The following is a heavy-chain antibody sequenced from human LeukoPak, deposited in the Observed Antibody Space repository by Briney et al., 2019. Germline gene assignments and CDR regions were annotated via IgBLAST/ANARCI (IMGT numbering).Heavy chain of an antibody. D-gene: IGHD3-10*01. Sequence: PSETLSLTCTVSGGSISSSFWTWIRQSPGKGLEWIGNIYYSGSTNYNPPFKSRVTISVDTSKNQFSLNLTSVTAADTAVYYCAKNSGSYLNKWFDPWGQGVLVTVSS. V-gene: IGHV4-59*08. J-gene: IGHJ5*02. CDR1: GGSISSSF. CDR3: AKNSGSYLNKWFDP. CDR2: IYYSGST.